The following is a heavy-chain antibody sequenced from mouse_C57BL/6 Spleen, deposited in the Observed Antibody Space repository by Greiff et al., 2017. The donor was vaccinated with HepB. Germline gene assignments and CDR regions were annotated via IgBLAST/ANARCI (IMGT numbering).Heavy chain of an antibody. Sequence: DVHLVESGGGLVKPGGSLKLSCAASGFTFSSYAMSWVRQTPEKRLEWVATISDGGSYTYYPDNVKGRFTISRDNAKNNLYLQMSHLKSEDTAMYYCARDHAVPFDYWGQGTTLTVSS. J-gene: IGHJ2*01. D-gene: IGHD1-1*01. CDR1: GFTFSSYA. V-gene: IGHV5-4*01. CDR3: ARDHAVPFDY. CDR2: ISDGGSYT.